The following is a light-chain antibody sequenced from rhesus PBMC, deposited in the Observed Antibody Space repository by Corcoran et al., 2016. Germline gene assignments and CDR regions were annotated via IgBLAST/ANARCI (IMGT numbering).Light chain of an antibody. V-gene: IGLV2-32*02. CDR3: SSYAGSNTYI. CDR2: EVS. J-gene: IGLJ1*01. Sequence: QAALTQPRSVSGSPGQSVTISCTGTSSDIGGYNYVSWYQQHPGTAPKLMIYEVSKRPSGVSDRFSGSKSGNTASLTISGLQAGDDADYYGSSYAGSNTYIFGAGTRLTVL. CDR1: SSDIGGYNY.